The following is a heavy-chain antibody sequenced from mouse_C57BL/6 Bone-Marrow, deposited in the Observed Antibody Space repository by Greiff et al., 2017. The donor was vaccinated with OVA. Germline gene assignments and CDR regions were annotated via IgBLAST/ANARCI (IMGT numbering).Heavy chain of an antibody. CDR3: TRSYSNYGDFDY. Sequence: QVQLQQSGAELVRRGASVTLSCKASGYTFTDYEMHWVKQTPVHGLEWIGAIDPETGGTAYNQKFKGKAILTADKSSSTAYMELRSLTSEDSAVYYCTRSYSNYGDFDYWGQGTTLTVSS. J-gene: IGHJ2*01. D-gene: IGHD2-5*01. CDR2: IDPETGGT. V-gene: IGHV1-15*01. CDR1: GYTFTDYE.